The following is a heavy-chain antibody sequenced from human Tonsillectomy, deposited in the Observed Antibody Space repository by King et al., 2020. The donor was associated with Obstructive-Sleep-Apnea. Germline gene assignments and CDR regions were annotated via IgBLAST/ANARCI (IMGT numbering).Heavy chain of an antibody. CDR3: AATGYCSSTSCYGLLDY. Sequence: AQLVQSGGGVVQPGGSLRLSCVASGFTFSSYGRHWGRQAPGKWLDWGAFVHFDGHNKYYFVSVKGRFTISRENSNNTLYLQMNSLRLEDTAVYYSAATGYCSSTSCYGLLDYWGQGTLVTVSS. CDR2: VHFDGHNK. V-gene: IGHV3-30*02. J-gene: IGHJ4*02. D-gene: IGHD2-2*01. CDR1: GFTFSSYG.